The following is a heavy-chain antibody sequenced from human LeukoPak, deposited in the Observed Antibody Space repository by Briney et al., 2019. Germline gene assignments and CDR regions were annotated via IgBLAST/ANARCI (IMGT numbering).Heavy chain of an antibody. D-gene: IGHD5-18*01. CDR1: VGTCSSNA. J-gene: IGHJ6*03. Sequence: ASVNVSFKASVGTCSSNAISWVRQAHGQGLERMGMIIPIFGTANYAQKFQGRVTITTDESTSTAYMELSSLRSEDTAVYYCARGGIQLWLTTSYYMDVWGKGTTVTVSS. V-gene: IGHV1-69*05. CDR3: ARGGIQLWLTTSYYMDV. CDR2: IIPIFGTA.